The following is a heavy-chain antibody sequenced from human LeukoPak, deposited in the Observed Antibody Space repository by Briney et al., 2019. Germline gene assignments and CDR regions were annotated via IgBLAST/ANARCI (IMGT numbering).Heavy chain of an antibody. CDR1: GFTFSNYW. D-gene: IGHD6-19*01. Sequence: PGGSLRLSCVAPGFTFSNYWMGWVRQTPGKGLEWVANIKEDGSEKFYVDSVKGRFTISRDNAKNSLYLQMNSLRVEDTALYYCTRDGSGWSNYWGQGTPVTASS. CDR2: IKEDGSEK. V-gene: IGHV3-7*01. J-gene: IGHJ4*02. CDR3: TRDGSGWSNY.